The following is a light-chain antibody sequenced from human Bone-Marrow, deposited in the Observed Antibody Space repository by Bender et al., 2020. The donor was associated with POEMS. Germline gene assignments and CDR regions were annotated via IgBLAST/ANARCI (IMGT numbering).Light chain of an antibody. J-gene: IGLJ3*02. Sequence: SFELTQPSSVSVSPGQTARVSRSGDVLAKKYVRWFQQKPGQAPILVMYRDDKRPSGIPERFSGSSSGTTVTLTISGAQSEDEADYYWYSAADNKGVFGGGTKLTVL. CDR1: VLAKKY. CDR3: YSAADNKGV. CDR2: RDD. V-gene: IGLV3-27*01.